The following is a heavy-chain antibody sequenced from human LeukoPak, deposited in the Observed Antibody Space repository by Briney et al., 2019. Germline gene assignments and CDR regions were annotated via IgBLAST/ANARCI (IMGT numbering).Heavy chain of an antibody. CDR2: ISHSGST. CDR1: GVSFSDYF. V-gene: IGHV4-34*01. CDR3: VTYYYGSSAPKRNY. Sequence: SETLSLTCAVYGVSFSDYFWSWIRQPPGKGLEWIGEISHSGSTTYNPSLRSRVTISGDTSKKQFSLKLSSVTAADTAVYYCVTYYYGSSAPKRNYWGQGILVTVSS. J-gene: IGHJ4*02. D-gene: IGHD3-22*01.